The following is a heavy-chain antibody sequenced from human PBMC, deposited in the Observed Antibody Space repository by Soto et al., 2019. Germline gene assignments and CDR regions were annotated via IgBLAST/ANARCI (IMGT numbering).Heavy chain of an antibody. V-gene: IGHV3-23*01. CDR3: VKTIITMVRGVENYFDY. D-gene: IGHD3-10*01. Sequence: EVQLLESGGGLVQPGGSLRLSCAASGFTFSSYAMSWVRQAPGKGLEWVSAISGSGGSTYYADSVKGRFTISRDNSKNTLYLQMNSLRAEDTAVYYCVKTIITMVRGVENYFDYWGQGTLVTVSS. J-gene: IGHJ4*02. CDR2: ISGSGGST. CDR1: GFTFSSYA.